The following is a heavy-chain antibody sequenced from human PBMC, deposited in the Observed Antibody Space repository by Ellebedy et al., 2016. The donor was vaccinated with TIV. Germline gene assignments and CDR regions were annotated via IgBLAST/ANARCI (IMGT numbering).Heavy chain of an antibody. Sequence: GGSLRLSCSASGFTFSNYAMHWVRQAPGKGLEYVSAISFNGGYTFYPDSVKGRFTISRDNSKNTLYLQMSSLRAEDTGVYYCVKDLSEKRVQLWSWGQGILVTVSS. D-gene: IGHD5-18*01. CDR3: VKDLSEKRVQLWS. CDR1: GFTFSNYA. V-gene: IGHV3-64D*06. CDR2: ISFNGGYT. J-gene: IGHJ5*02.